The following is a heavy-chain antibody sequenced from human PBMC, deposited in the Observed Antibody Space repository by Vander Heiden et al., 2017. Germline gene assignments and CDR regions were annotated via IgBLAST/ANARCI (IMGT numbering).Heavy chain of an antibody. CDR1: GYTFTRDS. J-gene: IGHJ3*02. CDR3: ARAHRRRGIVVVIPNDAFDI. D-gene: IGHD3-22*01. CDR2: INPSGGST. V-gene: IGHV1-46*01. Sequence: QVQLVQSGAEVEKPGASVKVSCKASGYTFTRDSMPGGRQAPGQGLEWMGIINPSGGSTSYAQKFQGRVTMTRDTSTSTVYMELSSLRSEDTAVYYCARAHRRRGIVVVIPNDAFDIWGQGTMVTVSS.